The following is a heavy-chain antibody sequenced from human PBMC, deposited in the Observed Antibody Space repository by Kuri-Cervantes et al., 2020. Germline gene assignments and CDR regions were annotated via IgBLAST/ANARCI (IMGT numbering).Heavy chain of an antibody. CDR2: NSSSSSYI. D-gene: IGHD6-19*01. V-gene: IGHV3-21*01. CDR1: EFTFSSYS. CDR3: ARFLLSGYSSGSDAFDI. J-gene: IGHJ3*02. Sequence: GGSLRLSCAASEFTFSSYSMNWVRQAPGKGLEWVSSNSSSSSYIYYADSLKGRFTISRDNAKNSLYLQMNSLRAEDTAVYYCARFLLSGYSSGSDAFDIWGQGTMVTVSS.